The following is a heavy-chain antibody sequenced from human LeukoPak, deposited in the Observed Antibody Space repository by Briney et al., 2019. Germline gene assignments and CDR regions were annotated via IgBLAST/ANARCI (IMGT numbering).Heavy chain of an antibody. CDR3: AKVSGRIQIWPQPFGDGMDV. CDR1: GFTFSTDV. Sequence: PGGSLRLSCAASGFTFSTDVMSWVRQAPGKGLGCVSAISGSGGNTYYADSVKGRFTISRDNSKNMLYLQMNSLRAEDTAVYYCAKVSGRIQIWPQPFGDGMDVWGQGTTVTVSS. D-gene: IGHD3-10*01. CDR2: ISGSGGNT. J-gene: IGHJ6*02. V-gene: IGHV3-23*01.